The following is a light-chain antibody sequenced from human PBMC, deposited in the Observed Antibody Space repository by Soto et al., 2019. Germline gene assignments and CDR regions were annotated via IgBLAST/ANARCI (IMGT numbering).Light chain of an antibody. Sequence: QSVLTKPASLYGAPGQSITISCTGTSSDVGGYNYVSWYQHHPGKAPKLIIYDVSNRPSGVSIRFSGSKSDNTASLTISGLQPEDEADYHCSSYTTSNTRQIVFGTGTKVTVL. V-gene: IGLV2-14*03. CDR1: SSDVGGYNY. J-gene: IGLJ1*01. CDR2: DVS. CDR3: SSYTTSNTRQIV.